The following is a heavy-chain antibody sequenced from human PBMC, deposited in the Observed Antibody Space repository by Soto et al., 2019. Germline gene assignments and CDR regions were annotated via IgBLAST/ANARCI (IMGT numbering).Heavy chain of an antibody. J-gene: IGHJ5*02. Sequence: SETLSLTCSVSGAALNRGNYYWSWIRQVPGKGLEWIGHVYVTGAVDYNPSLRDRITISRDTSQMQCSLNLRLATAADTAFYYCARLRIATNNYKWFDPWGQGTLVTVSS. CDR1: GAALNRGNYY. V-gene: IGHV4-31*03. CDR3: ARLRIATNNYKWFDP. D-gene: IGHD2-21*01. CDR2: VYVTGAV.